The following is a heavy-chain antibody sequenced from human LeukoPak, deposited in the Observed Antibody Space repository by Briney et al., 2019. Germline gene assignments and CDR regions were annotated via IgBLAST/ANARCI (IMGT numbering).Heavy chain of an antibody. CDR3: ARWKMELERNAFDF. D-gene: IGHD1-26*01. Sequence: GGSLRLSCAASGFGFNNAWMSWIRQAPGNGPEWVADINQDGSEEYYLQSVQGRFTVSRDNARNAVFLQMTYLRADDTAVYYCARWKMELERNAFDFWGQGTVVTVS. CDR2: INQDGSEE. CDR1: GFGFNNAW. V-gene: IGHV3-7*01. J-gene: IGHJ3*01.